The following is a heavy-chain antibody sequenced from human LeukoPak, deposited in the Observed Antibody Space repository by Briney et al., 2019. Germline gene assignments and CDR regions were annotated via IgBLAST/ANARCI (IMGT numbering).Heavy chain of an antibody. D-gene: IGHD5-18*01. CDR2: INGGGDNT. V-gene: IGHV3-23*01. CDR3: AKVPNTAIFSLGY. CDR1: GFTFSSYA. J-gene: IGHJ4*02. Sequence: QSGGSLRLSCAASGFTFSSYAMSWVRQAPGKGLEWVSAINGGGDNTYYADSVKGRFTISRDNSKNTLYLQMNSLRAEDTAVYYCAKVPNTAIFSLGYWGQGTLVTVSS.